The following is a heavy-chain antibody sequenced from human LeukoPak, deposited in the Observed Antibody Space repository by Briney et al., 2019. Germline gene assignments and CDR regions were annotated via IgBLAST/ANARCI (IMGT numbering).Heavy chain of an antibody. CDR3: ARGFFGDAFDI. D-gene: IGHD3-3*01. CDR2: IYYSGST. CDR1: GGSISSSSYY. J-gene: IGHJ3*02. V-gene: IGHV4-39*01. Sequence: SETLSLTCTVSGGSISSSSYYWGWIRQPPGKGLEWIGSIYYSGSTYYNPSLKSRVTISVDTSKNQFSLKLSSVTAADTAVYYCARGFFGDAFDIWGQGTMVTVSS.